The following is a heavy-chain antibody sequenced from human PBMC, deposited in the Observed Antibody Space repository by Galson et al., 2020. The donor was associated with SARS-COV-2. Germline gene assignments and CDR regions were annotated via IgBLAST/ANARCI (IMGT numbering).Heavy chain of an antibody. Sequence: ASVKVSCKASGYTFTSYAMNWVRQAPGQGLEWMGWINTNTGNPTYAQGFTGRFVFSLDTSVSTACLQISSLKAEDTAVYYCARQRAHSPRAWFDPWGKGTLVTVSS. D-gene: IGHD2-21*01. CDR1: GYTFTSYA. V-gene: IGHV7-4-1*02. J-gene: IGHJ5*02. CDR3: ARQRAHSPRAWFDP. CDR2: INTNTGNP.